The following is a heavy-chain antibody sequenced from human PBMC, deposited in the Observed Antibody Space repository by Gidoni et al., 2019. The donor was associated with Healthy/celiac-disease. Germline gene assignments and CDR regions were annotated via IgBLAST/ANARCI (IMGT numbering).Heavy chain of an antibody. CDR3: ARGNYDSSGYYSPVDD. CDR2: SYYSGST. Sequence: QVHLQTSCPGLVKPSQTLSLTCTVSGGSISSGGYYWSWVRQNPGKGLEWIGYSYYSGSTYYNPSLKSRVTISVDTSKNQFSLKLSSVTAADTAVYYCARGNYDSSGYYSPVDDWGQGTLVTVSS. J-gene: IGHJ4*02. CDR1: GGSISSGGYY. D-gene: IGHD3-22*01. V-gene: IGHV4-31*03.